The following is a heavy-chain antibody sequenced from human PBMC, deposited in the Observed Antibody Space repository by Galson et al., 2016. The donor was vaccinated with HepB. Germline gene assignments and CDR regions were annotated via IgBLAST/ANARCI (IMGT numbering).Heavy chain of an antibody. V-gene: IGHV3-7*03. J-gene: IGHJ4*02. CDR1: AFTFRSFW. CDR2: IKQDGTEN. Sequence: SLRLSCAASAFTFRSFWMSWVRQAPGKGLEWVANIKQDGTENYYMDSVKGRFTISRDNAKNSLYLQMNCLRADDTAVYYCARDRGYCGLSYFDYWGQGTLVTVSS. D-gene: IGHD3-10*01. CDR3: ARDRGYCGLSYFDY.